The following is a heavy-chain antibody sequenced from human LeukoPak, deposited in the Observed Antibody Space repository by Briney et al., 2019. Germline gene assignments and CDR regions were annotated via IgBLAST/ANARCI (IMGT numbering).Heavy chain of an antibody. Sequence: GGSLRLSCTTSGFTFGDYAMAWVRQAPGKGLEWVSGISPSGSISYYADSVKGRFTISRDNSKNTVSLQMNSLRAEDTAVYYCAKDRSSGWYISLVDYWGQGTLVTVSS. V-gene: IGHV3-23*01. J-gene: IGHJ4*02. D-gene: IGHD6-19*01. CDR2: ISPSGSIS. CDR1: GFTFGDYA. CDR3: AKDRSSGWYISLVDY.